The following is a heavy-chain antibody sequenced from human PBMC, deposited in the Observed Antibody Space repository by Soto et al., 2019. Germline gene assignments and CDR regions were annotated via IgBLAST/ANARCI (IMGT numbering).Heavy chain of an antibody. CDR1: GFSFSSYA. D-gene: IGHD2-2*01. J-gene: IGHJ5*01. V-gene: IGHV3-23*01. Sequence: EVQLLESGGGLVQPGGSLRLSCAASGFSFSSYAMNWVRQAPGKGLEWVSGIGDSGGNTFYADSVKGRFTISRDNSKNTISLLIDSLRADDTALYYCAKAVCSATNCFCDSWGRGTMVIVSS. CDR3: AKAVCSATNCFCDS. CDR2: IGDSGGNT.